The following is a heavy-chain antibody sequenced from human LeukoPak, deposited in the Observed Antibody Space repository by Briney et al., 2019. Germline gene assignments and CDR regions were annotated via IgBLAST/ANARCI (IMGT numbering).Heavy chain of an antibody. D-gene: IGHD2-15*01. CDR3: AQVSGGPSEDMMGY. J-gene: IGHJ4*02. Sequence: GGSLRLSCAASGFTLSDHYMSWVRQPPGKGLGWDSSISGNAVSTYYADSVNGRLTIYRDNSKNTLYLQMSSLRAEDTAVNYCAQVSGGPSEDMMGYWGQGTLVTVSS. CDR2: ISGNAVST. V-gene: IGHV3-23*01. CDR1: GFTLSDHY.